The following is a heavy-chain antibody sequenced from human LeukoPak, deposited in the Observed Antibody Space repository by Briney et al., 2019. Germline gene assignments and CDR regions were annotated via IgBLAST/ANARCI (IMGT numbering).Heavy chain of an antibody. CDR2: IYPGDSDT. CDR3: ARRYYDYVWGSYRPFDP. CDR1: GYSFTSHW. J-gene: IGHJ5*02. V-gene: IGHV5-51*01. Sequence: GESLKISCKGSGYSFTSHWIGWVRQMPGKGLEWMGIIYPGDSDTRYSPSFQGQVTISADKSISTAYLQWSSLKASDTAMYYCARRYYDYVWGSYRPFDPWGQGTLVTVSS. D-gene: IGHD3-16*02.